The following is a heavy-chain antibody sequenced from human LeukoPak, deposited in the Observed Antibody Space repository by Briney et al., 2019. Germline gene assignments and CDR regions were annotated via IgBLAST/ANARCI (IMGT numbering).Heavy chain of an antibody. CDR3: ARDEGVYSGIDY. D-gene: IGHD1-26*01. Sequence: SETLSLTCSVSGGSMSSYYWSWIRQSPGKGLEWIGYIYYSGSTNYNPSLKSRVTMSVDTSKNQFSLKLSSVTAADTAVYYCARDEGVYSGIDYWGQGTLVTVSS. V-gene: IGHV4-59*12. J-gene: IGHJ4*02. CDR2: IYYSGST. CDR1: GGSMSSYY.